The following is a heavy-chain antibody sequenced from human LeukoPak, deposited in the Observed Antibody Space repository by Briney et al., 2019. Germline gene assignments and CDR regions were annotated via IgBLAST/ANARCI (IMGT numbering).Heavy chain of an antibody. CDR2: IYSGGNT. CDR3: QVGATFAFDI. V-gene: IGHV3-53*01. Sequence: GGSLRLSCAASGFTVSSNYMSWVRQAPGKGLEWVSVIYSGGNTYYADSVKGRFTISRDNSKNKLYLQMNSLRAEDTAVYYCQVGATFAFDIWGQGTMVTVSS. D-gene: IGHD1-26*01. CDR1: GFTVSSNY. J-gene: IGHJ3*02.